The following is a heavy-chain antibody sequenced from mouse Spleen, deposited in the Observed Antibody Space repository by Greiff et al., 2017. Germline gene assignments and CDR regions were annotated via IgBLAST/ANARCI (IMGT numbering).Heavy chain of an antibody. V-gene: IGHV1-82*01. CDR3: ARPWDYDPYYFDY. CDR2: IYPGDGDT. CDR1: GYAFSSSW. J-gene: IGHJ2*01. Sequence: QVQLQQSGPELVKPGASVKISCKASGYAFSSSWMNWVKQRPGKGLEWIGRIYPGDGDTNYNGKFKGKATLTADKSSSTAYMQLSSLTSEDSAVYFCARPWDYDPYYFDYWGQGTTLTVSS. D-gene: IGHD2-4*01.